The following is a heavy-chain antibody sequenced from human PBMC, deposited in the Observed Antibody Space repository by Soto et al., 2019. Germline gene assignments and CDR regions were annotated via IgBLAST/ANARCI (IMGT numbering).Heavy chain of an antibody. CDR1: GFTCSNYA. Sequence: QVQLVESGGGAVQPGRSLRLSCAASGFTCSNYAMHWVRQPPGKGQEWVAIITSDGSDKYYPDSVTGRFTISRNDSKNTLSIQRNSLSPEDTAVYYYSKDNPSVHYWGQGALVAVSS. CDR2: ITSDGSDK. J-gene: IGHJ4*02. CDR3: SKDNPSVHY. V-gene: IGHV3-30*18. D-gene: IGHD6-6*01.